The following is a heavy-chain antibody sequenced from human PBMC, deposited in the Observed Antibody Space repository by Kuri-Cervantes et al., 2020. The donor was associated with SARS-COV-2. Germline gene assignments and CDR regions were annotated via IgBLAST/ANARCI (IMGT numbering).Heavy chain of an antibody. CDR1: GFTFSSYS. D-gene: IGHD6-19*01. CDR2: ISSSSSYI. V-gene: IGHV3-21*01. J-gene: IGHJ4*02. Sequence: LTCAASGFTFSSYSMNWVRQAPGKGLEWVSSISSSSSYIYYADSVKGRFTISRDNAKNSLYLQMNSLRAEDTAVYYCARGGSSGWYYFDYWGQGTLVPSPQ. CDR3: ARGGSSGWYYFDY.